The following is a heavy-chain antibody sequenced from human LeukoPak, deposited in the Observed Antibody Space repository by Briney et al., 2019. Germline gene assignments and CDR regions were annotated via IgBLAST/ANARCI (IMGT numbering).Heavy chain of an antibody. CDR1: GYTFTSYY. CDR3: AKWARYCTNGVCYYFDY. CDR2: INPSGGNT. Sequence: ASVKVSCKASGYTFTSYYMHWVRQAPGQGLEWMGIINPSGGNTRHAQKFQGRVTMTRDMSTSTVYMDLSSLRSEDTAVYYCAKWARYCTNGVCYYFDYWGQGTLVTVSS. D-gene: IGHD2-8*01. J-gene: IGHJ4*02. V-gene: IGHV1-46*01.